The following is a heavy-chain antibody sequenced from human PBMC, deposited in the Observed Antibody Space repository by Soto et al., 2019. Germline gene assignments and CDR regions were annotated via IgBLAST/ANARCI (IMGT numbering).Heavy chain of an antibody. Sequence: GGSLRLSCAASGLTVRCKKYVSWVRQAPGKGLEWVSALYDVDGSFYSDSVKGRFTTSSDSSKTTVYLQMNDLRPADTAVYYCATWHEREHAYDVWGQGTTVTVS. CDR2: LYDVDGS. CDR3: ATWHEREHAYDV. D-gene: IGHD1-1*01. V-gene: IGHV3-53*01. CDR1: GLTVRCKKY. J-gene: IGHJ3*01.